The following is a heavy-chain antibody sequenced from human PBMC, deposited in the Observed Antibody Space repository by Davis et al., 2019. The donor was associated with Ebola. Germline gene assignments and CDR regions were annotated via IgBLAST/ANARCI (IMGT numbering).Heavy chain of an antibody. V-gene: IGHV3-11*05. J-gene: IGHJ4*02. D-gene: IGHD3-3*01. CDR1: GFTFSDYY. Sequence: GESLKISCAASGFTFSDYYMSWIRQAPGKGLEWVSYISSSSSYTNYADSVKGRFTISRDNAKNSLYLQMNSLRAEDTAVYYCAKATRFLEWLLLDYWGQGTLVTVSS. CDR2: ISSSSSYT. CDR3: AKATRFLEWLLLDY.